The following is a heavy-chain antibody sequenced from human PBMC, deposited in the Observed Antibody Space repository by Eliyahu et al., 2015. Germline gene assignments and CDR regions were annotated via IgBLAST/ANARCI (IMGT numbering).Heavy chain of an antibody. Sequence: EVQLVESGGGLVKPGGSLRXSCXASGFXFSNAWMTWVRQAXGKGLEWVGRIKSKIDGGTTDYAAPVKGRFTILRDDSENTLYLQMDSLSAEDTAVYYCLTDIRWEGATTYWGQGTLVTVSS. J-gene: IGHJ4*02. CDR1: GFXFSNAW. CDR3: LTDIRWEGATTY. D-gene: IGHD1-26*01. V-gene: IGHV3-15*01. CDR2: IKSKIDGGTT.